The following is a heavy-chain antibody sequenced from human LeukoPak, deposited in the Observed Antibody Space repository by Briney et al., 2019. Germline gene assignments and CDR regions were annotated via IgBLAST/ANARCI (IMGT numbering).Heavy chain of an antibody. CDR2: IYYSGST. CDR3: ARGVVVVTAIVPDAFDI. Sequence: SETLSLXCTVSGGSISSYYWSWIRQPPGKELEWIGYIYYSGSTNYNPSLKSRVTISVDTSKNQFSLKLSSVTAADTAVYYCARGVVVVTAIVPDAFDIWGQGTMVTVSS. J-gene: IGHJ3*02. D-gene: IGHD2-21*02. V-gene: IGHV4-59*01. CDR1: GGSISSYY.